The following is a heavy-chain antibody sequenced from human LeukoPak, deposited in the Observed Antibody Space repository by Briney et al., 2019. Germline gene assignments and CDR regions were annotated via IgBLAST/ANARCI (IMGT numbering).Heavy chain of an antibody. CDR3: AGSDTIGYLPREWDYWYFDL. V-gene: IGHV3-21*01. CDR1: GITFNRYS. CDR2: ISSGSTYI. Sequence: GGSLRLSCAASGITFNRYSMNWVRQAPGKGLEWVSSISSGSTYIYYADSVKGRFTISRDNAKNSLYLQIYRLRAEDTAVYYCAGSDTIGYLPREWDYWYFDLWGRGTLVTVSS. J-gene: IGHJ2*01. D-gene: IGHD3-22*01.